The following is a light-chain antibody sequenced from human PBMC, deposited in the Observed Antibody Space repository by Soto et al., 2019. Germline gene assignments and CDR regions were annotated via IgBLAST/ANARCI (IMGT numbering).Light chain of an antibody. Sequence: QSVLTQPPSASGTPGQRVTISCSGSSSNIGSNTVNWYQQLPGTAPTLLIYYNNQRPSGVPDRFSDSKSGTSTSLAISGLQSEDEAHYYCAAWDDRLYGWVFGGGTKLPVL. CDR1: SSNIGSNT. CDR3: AAWDDRLYGWV. J-gene: IGLJ3*02. V-gene: IGLV1-44*01. CDR2: YNN.